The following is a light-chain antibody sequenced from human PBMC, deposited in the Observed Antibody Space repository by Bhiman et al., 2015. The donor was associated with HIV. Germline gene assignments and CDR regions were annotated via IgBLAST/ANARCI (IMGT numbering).Light chain of an antibody. CDR2: DVS. CDR1: SRDVGGYDY. Sequence: QSALTQPASVSGSPGQSITISCTGTSRDVGGYDYVSWYQQHPGKAPQLIIYDVSQRPSGISNRFSGSKSGNTASLTISGLQAEDEADYYCSSYTTSSTYVFGTGTKVTVL. J-gene: IGLJ1*01. V-gene: IGLV2-14*03. CDR3: SSYTTSSTYV.